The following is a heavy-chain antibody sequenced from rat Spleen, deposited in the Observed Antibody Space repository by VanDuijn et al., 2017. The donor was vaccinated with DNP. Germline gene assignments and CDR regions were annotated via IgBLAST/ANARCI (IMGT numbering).Heavy chain of an antibody. J-gene: IGHJ2*01. CDR2: ISPSAGRP. V-gene: IGHV5S23*01. CDR3: ASRSYYFDF. Sequence: EVQLVESGGGLAQPGRSLKLSCAASGFTFSKYDMAWVRQTPTKGLEWVASISPSAGRPSYPDFVKGRFTISRDNAQGSLYLQINSLNFEDTATYYCASRSYYFDFWGQGVMVTVSS. CDR1: GFTFSKYD.